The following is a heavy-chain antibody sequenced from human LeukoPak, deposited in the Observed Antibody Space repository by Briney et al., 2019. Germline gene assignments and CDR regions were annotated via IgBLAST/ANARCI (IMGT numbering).Heavy chain of an antibody. D-gene: IGHD5-18*01. CDR1: GFTFSNYW. CDR2: IKQDGSEK. CDR3: ARGQTWIQLWP. Sequence: PGGSLRLSCAASGFTFSNYWMTWVRQAPGKGLEWVANIKQDGSEKYYVDSVKGRFNISRDNAKNSLYLQMNSLRDEDTAVYYCARGQTWIQLWPRGQGTLVTVSP. V-gene: IGHV3-7*04. J-gene: IGHJ5*02.